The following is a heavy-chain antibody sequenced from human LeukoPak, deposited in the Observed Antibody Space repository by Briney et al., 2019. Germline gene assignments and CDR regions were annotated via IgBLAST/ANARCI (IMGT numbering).Heavy chain of an antibody. Sequence: ASVKVSCKASGYTFTSYGVSWVRHAPGQGLEWMGWISAYNGNTNYAQKLQGRVTMTTDTSTSTAYMELRSLRSDDTAVYYCAREIEYCTNGVCFPWFDPWGQGTLVTVSS. CDR1: GYTFTSYG. J-gene: IGHJ5*02. CDR2: ISAYNGNT. D-gene: IGHD2-8*01. CDR3: AREIEYCTNGVCFPWFDP. V-gene: IGHV1-18*01.